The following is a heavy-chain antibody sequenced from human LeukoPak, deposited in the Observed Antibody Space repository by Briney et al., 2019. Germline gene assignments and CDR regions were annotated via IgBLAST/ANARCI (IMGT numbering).Heavy chain of an antibody. D-gene: IGHD5/OR15-5a*01. CDR2: IKQDGSEI. CDR3: ARGGSTFVH. CDR1: GFTFSSYA. J-gene: IGHJ4*02. Sequence: GGSLRLSCAASGFTFSSYAMSWVRQAPGKGLEWVANIKQDGSEIYYVDSVKGRFSISRDNAKNSLYLQMNSLRAEDTAVYYCARGGSTFVHWGQGILVTVSS. V-gene: IGHV3-7*03.